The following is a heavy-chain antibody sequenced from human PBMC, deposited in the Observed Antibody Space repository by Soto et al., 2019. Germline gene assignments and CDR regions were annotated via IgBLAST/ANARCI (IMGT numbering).Heavy chain of an antibody. V-gene: IGHV4-30-4*01. CDR2: IYYSGST. Sequence: SETLSLTCTVSGGXISSGDYYWSWIRQPPGKGLEWIGYIYYSGSTYYNPSLKSRVTISVDTSKNQFSLKLSSVTAADTAVYYCARDPPGYYFDYWGQGTLVTVSS. CDR3: ARDPPGYYFDY. J-gene: IGHJ4*02. CDR1: GGXISSGDYY.